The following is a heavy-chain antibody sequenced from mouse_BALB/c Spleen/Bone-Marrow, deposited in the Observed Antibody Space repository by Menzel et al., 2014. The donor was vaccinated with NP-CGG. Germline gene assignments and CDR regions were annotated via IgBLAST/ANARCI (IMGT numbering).Heavy chain of an antibody. CDR1: GFNFQTFG. J-gene: IGHJ2*01. V-gene: IGHV5-17*02. Sequence: EVKLMESGGGLVQPGGSRKLSCATSGFNFQTFGMHWVRQAPEKRLEWVAYISSGSSTIYYGDTVRGRFTISRDNPKKTLFLQMTSLRSEDTAMYFCARSRFPDYGTSPFDYWGQGTPLTVSS. D-gene: IGHD1-1*01. CDR2: ISSGSSTI. CDR3: ARSRFPDYGTSPFDY.